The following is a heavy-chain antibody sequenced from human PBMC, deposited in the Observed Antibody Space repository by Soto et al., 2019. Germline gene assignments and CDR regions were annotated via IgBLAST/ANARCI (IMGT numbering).Heavy chain of an antibody. J-gene: IGHJ5*02. Sequence: QVQLVQSGAEVKKPGASVKVSCKASGYTFTSYGISWVRQAPGQGLEGMGWISAYNGNTNYAQKLQGRVTMTTDTSTSTAYMELRSLRSDDTAVYYCARDMNPLQWLAPFDPWGQGTLVTVSS. CDR3: ARDMNPLQWLAPFDP. CDR1: GYTFTSYG. CDR2: ISAYNGNT. V-gene: IGHV1-18*01. D-gene: IGHD6-19*01.